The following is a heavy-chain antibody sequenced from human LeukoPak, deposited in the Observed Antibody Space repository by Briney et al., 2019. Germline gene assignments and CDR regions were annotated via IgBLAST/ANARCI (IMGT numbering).Heavy chain of an antibody. CDR2: IYPGDSDT. Sequence: PGESLKISFKGSGYSFTSYWIGWVRQMPGKGLEWMGIIYPGDSDTRYSPSFQGQVTISADKSITTAYLQWSSLKASDTAMYYCARHHGSSPKAFDIWGQGTMVTVSS. CDR3: ARHHGSSPKAFDI. CDR1: GYSFTSYW. D-gene: IGHD2-2*03. J-gene: IGHJ3*02. V-gene: IGHV5-51*01.